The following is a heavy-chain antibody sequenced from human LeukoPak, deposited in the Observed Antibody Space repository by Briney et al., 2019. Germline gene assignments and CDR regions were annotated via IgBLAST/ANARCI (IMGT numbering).Heavy chain of an antibody. V-gene: IGHV4-59*01. Sequence: AETLSLTCTVSGGSISSYYWSWIREPPGKGLEWIGDVSYSGSTNYDPSLKSRVTISVDTSKNQFSLKLSSVTAADTAVYYCARTFTAGYCSSTRCSGEGVYFDYWGQGTLVTVSS. CDR3: ARTFTAGYCSSTRCSGEGVYFDY. CDR2: VSYSGST. J-gene: IGHJ4*02. D-gene: IGHD2-2*01. CDR1: GGSISSYY.